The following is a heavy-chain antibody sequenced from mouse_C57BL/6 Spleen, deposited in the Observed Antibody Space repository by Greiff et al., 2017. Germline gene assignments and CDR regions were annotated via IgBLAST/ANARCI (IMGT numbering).Heavy chain of an antibody. CDR1: GYTFTSYW. D-gene: IGHD1-1*01. J-gene: IGHJ4*01. Sequence: QVQLQQPGAELVKPGASVKLSCKASGYTFTSYWMQWVKQRPGQGLEWIGEIDPADSYTNYTQKFKGKATLTVDTSSSPAYMQLSSLTSEDSAVYYCARGLYYYGSSYYAMDYWGQGTSGTVSS. V-gene: IGHV1-50*01. CDR3: ARGLYYYGSSYYAMDY. CDR2: IDPADSYT.